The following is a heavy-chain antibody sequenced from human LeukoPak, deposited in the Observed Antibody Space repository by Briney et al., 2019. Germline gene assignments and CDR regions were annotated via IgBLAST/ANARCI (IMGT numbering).Heavy chain of an antibody. CDR2: IYSGGST. J-gene: IGHJ4*02. Sequence: GGSLRLSCAASGFTVSSNYMSWVRRAPGKGLEWVSVIYSGGSTYYADSVKGRFTISRDNSKNTLYLQMNSLRAEDTAVYYCARLTTGYFDYWGQGTLVTVSS. CDR3: ARLTTGYFDY. V-gene: IGHV3-66*04. D-gene: IGHD1-14*01. CDR1: GFTVSSNY.